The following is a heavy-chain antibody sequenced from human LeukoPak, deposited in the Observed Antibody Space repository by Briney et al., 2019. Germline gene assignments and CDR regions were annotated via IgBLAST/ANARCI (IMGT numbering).Heavy chain of an antibody. D-gene: IGHD2-15*01. Sequence: ASVKVSCKASGYTFTSYGISWVRQAPGQGLEWMGIINPSGGGTNYAQKFQGRVTMTRDTSIGTAYMELSRLRSDDTAVYYCARSDIVVVVAASGDKFDYWGQGTLVNVSS. CDR3: ARSDIVVVVAASGDKFDY. J-gene: IGHJ4*02. V-gene: IGHV1-2*02. CDR1: GYTFTSYG. CDR2: INPSGGGT.